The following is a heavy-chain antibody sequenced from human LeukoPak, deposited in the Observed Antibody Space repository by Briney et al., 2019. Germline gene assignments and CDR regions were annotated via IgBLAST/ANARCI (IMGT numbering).Heavy chain of an antibody. D-gene: IGHD2-21*02. V-gene: IGHV1-46*01. J-gene: IGHJ4*02. CDR3: ARQVKIVVVTATFDY. Sequence: GASVKVSCKASGYTFTSYYMHWVRQAPGQGLEWMGIINPSGGSTSYAQKFQGRVTMTRDTSTSTVYMELSSLRSEDTAVYYCARQVKIVVVTATFDYWGQGTLVTVS. CDR1: GYTFTSYY. CDR2: INPSGGST.